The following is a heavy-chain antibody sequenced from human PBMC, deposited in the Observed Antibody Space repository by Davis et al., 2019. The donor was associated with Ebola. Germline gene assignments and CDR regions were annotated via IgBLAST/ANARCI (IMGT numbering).Heavy chain of an antibody. CDR2: INHSGST. CDR3: ARRDIGLYCSGGSCYSVRWFDP. D-gene: IGHD2-15*01. Sequence: MPSETLSLTCAVYGGSFSGYYWSWIRQPPGKGLEWIGEINHSGSTNYNPSLKSRVTISVDTSKNQFSLKVSSVTAADTAVYYCARRDIGLYCSGGSCYSVRWFDPWGQGTLVTVSS. V-gene: IGHV4-34*01. J-gene: IGHJ5*02. CDR1: GGSFSGYY.